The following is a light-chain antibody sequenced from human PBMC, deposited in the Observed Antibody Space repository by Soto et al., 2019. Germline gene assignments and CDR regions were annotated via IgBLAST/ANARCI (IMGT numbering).Light chain of an antibody. CDR1: QSVTSSY. Sequence: EIVLTQSPGTLSLSPGERAALSCRASQSVTSSYLTWCQQKPGQAPRLLIYGASNRAAGIPDRFSGSGSGTDFTLTISRLEPEDFAVYYCQQYGRLPWTFGQGTKVEIK. J-gene: IGKJ1*01. CDR2: GAS. V-gene: IGKV3-20*01. CDR3: QQYGRLPWT.